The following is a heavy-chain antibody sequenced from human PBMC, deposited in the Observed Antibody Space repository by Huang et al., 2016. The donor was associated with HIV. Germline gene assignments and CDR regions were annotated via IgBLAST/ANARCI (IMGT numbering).Heavy chain of an antibody. J-gene: IGHJ4*02. CDR3: ARLTSGWYQDY. V-gene: IGHV1-8*01. Sequence: QVQLVQSGPEVKKPGASVKVSCQTSGYIFSNYAINWVRQAPGQGLQWMCWLNPNSGKAAYGQNVQGRATLTRGTSTGAAYMVLNSLTSQDTAVYYCARLTSGWYQDYWGQGTLVTVSS. D-gene: IGHD6-19*01. CDR1: GYIFSNYA. CDR2: LNPNSGKA.